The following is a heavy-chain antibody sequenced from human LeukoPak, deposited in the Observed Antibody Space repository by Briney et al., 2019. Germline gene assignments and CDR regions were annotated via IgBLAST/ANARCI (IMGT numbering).Heavy chain of an antibody. J-gene: IGHJ4*02. V-gene: IGHV4-34*01. CDR1: GGSFSGYY. CDR2: INHSGST. Sequence: SETLSLTCAVYGGSFSGYYWSWIRQPPGKGLEWIGEINHSGSTNYNPSLKSRVTISVDTSKNQFSLKLSSVTAADTAVYYCAMIRLWPYYFDYWGQGTLVTVSS. CDR3: AMIRLWPYYFDY. D-gene: IGHD5-18*01.